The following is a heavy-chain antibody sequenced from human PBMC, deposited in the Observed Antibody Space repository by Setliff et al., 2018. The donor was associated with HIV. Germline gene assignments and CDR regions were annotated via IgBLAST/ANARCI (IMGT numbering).Heavy chain of an antibody. CDR1: SGSISNNSFY. V-gene: IGHV4-39*01. CDR3: ARNVAATSAFDI. Sequence: SETLSLTCTVSSGSISNNSFYWGWIRQPPGKGLEWIGTIHYSGSAYYNPSLKSRVSISVDTSKNQFSLKLTSVTAADTAVYYCARNVAATSAFDIWGRGTMVTVSS. D-gene: IGHD6-19*01. CDR2: IHYSGSA. J-gene: IGHJ3*02.